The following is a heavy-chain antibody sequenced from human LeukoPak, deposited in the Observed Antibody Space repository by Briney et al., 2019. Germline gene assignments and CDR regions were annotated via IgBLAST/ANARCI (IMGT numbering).Heavy chain of an antibody. V-gene: IGHV4-34*01. D-gene: IGHD2-2*01. Sequence: PSETLSLTCAVYGGSFSGYYWSWIRQPPGKGLEWVGEINHSGSTNYNPSLKSRVTISVDTSKNQFSLKLSSVTAADTAVYYCAGCLCSSTSCLDAFDIWGQGTMVTVSS. CDR3: AGCLCSSTSCLDAFDI. J-gene: IGHJ3*02. CDR1: GGSFSGYY. CDR2: INHSGST.